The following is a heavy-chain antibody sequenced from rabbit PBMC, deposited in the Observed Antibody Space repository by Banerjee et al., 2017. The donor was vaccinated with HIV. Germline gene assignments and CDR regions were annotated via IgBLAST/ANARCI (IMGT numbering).Heavy chain of an antibody. V-gene: IGHV1S45*01. CDR1: GFSFSSSYW. J-gene: IGHJ4*01. D-gene: IGHD4-2*01. CDR2: IYTSSSST. Sequence: QEQLEESGGDLVKPEGSLTLTCTASGFSFSSSYWICWVRQAPGKGLEWIGCIYTSSSSTYYASWAKGRFTITKTSSTTVTLQMTSLTAADTATYFCARDAGYAGSNLWGQGTLVTVS. CDR3: ARDAGYAGSNL.